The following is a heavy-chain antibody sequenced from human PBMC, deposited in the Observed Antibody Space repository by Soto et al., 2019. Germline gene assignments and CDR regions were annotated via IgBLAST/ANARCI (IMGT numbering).Heavy chain of an antibody. V-gene: IGHV4-34*01. CDR2: INHSGST. CDR3: ARGHPGFKVAGPRKYYFDY. CDR1: GGSFSGYY. D-gene: IGHD6-19*01. J-gene: IGHJ4*02. Sequence: SETLSLTCAVYGGSFSGYYWSWIRQPPGKGLEWIGEINHSGSTNYNPSLKSRVTISVDTSKNQFSLKLSSVTAADTAVYYCARGHPGFKVAGPRKYYFDYWGQGTLVTVSS.